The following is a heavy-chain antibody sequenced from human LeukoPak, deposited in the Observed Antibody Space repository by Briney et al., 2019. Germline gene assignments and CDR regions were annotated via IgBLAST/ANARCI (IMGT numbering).Heavy chain of an antibody. V-gene: IGHV3-74*01. D-gene: IGHD6-19*01. CDR3: ASGTAVAGTGVDY. J-gene: IGHJ4*02. CDR2: INSDGSST. Sequence: PGGSLRLPCAASGFTFSSYWMHWVRQAPGKGLVWVSRINSDGSSTSYADSVKGRFTISRDNAKNTLYLQMNSLRAEDTAVYYCASGTAVAGTGVDYWGQGTLVTVSS. CDR1: GFTFSSYW.